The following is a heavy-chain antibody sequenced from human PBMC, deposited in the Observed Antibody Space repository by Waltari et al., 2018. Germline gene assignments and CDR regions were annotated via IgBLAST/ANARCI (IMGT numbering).Heavy chain of an antibody. CDR3: ATGYYGGNSRISDY. D-gene: IGHD4-17*01. Sequence: EVQLVQSGAEVKKPGATVKISCKASGYPFTDYYLHWVQQAPGKGLEWMGRVDPEDGETIYAEKFQGRVTITADTSTDTAYMELSSLRSEDTAVYYCATGYYGGNSRISDYWGQGTLVTVSS. CDR2: VDPEDGET. V-gene: IGHV1-69-2*01. CDR1: GYPFTDYY. J-gene: IGHJ4*02.